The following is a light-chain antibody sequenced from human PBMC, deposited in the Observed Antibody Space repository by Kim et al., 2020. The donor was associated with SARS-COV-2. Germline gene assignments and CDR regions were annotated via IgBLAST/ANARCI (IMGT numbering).Light chain of an antibody. Sequence: SYELTQPPSVSVSPGQTASITCSGDKLGDKYACWYQQKPGQSPVVVIYQDTRRPSGVPERFSGSNSWNTATLTISETQALDEADYYCQAWDSNNVVFGGG. CDR3: QAWDSNNVV. J-gene: IGLJ2*01. V-gene: IGLV3-1*01. CDR1: KLGDKY. CDR2: QDT.